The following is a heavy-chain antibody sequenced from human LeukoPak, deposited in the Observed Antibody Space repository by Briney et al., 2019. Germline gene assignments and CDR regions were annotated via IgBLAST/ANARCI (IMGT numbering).Heavy chain of an antibody. V-gene: IGHV1-18*01. Sequence: ASVKVSCKASGYTFTSYGINWVRQAPGQGLEWMGWISAHNGDTNYAQKLQGRVTMTTDTSTSTAYMELRSLRFDDTAVYSCAKSWRSCSSTNCQGDYWGLGTLVTVSS. J-gene: IGHJ4*02. CDR3: AKSWRSCSSTNCQGDY. CDR1: GYTFTSYG. D-gene: IGHD2-2*01. CDR2: ISAHNGDT.